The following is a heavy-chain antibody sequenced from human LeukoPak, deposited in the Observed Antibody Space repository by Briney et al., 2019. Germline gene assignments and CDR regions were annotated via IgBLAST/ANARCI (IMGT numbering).Heavy chain of an antibody. J-gene: IGHJ3*02. CDR1: GYTFTSYY. CDR2: INPSGGST. CDR3: ATGYSGLVSHI. Sequence: PRASVKVSCKASGYTFTSYYMHWVRQAPGQGLEWMGIINPSGGSTSYAQKFQGRVTMTEDTSTDTAYMELSSLRSEDTAVYYCATGYSGLVSHIWGQGTMVTVSS. V-gene: IGHV1-46*01. D-gene: IGHD1-26*01.